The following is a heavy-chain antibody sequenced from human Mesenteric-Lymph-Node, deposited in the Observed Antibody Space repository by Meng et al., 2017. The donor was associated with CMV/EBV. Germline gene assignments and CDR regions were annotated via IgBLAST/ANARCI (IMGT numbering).Heavy chain of an antibody. D-gene: IGHD3-22*01. J-gene: IGHJ5*02. CDR2: ISGSGDST. V-gene: IGHV3-23*01. Sequence: FTFSDYGTSWVRQAPGKGLEWVSAISGSGDSTYYADSVKGRFTISRDNSRNILYLQMNSLRAEDTAVYYCAKDFYYDSSGYYPTPASWGQGTLVTSPQ. CDR3: AKDFYYDSSGYYPTPAS. CDR1: FTFSDYG.